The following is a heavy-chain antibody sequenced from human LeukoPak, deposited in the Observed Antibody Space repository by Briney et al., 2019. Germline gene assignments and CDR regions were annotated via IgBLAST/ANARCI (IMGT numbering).Heavy chain of an antibody. CDR3: ARMTTIQSYYGMDV. J-gene: IGHJ6*02. CDR2: IYYSGST. V-gene: IGHV4-59*08. CDR1: GGSISSYY. Sequence: SETLSLTCTVSGGSISSYYWSWIRQPPGKGLEWTGYIYYSGSTNYNPSLKSRVTISVDTSKNQFSLKLSSVTAADTAVYYCARMTTIQSYYGMDVWGQGTTVTVSS. D-gene: IGHD5-24*01.